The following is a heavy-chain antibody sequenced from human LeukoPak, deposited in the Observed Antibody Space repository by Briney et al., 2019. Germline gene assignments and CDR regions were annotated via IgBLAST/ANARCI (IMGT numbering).Heavy chain of an antibody. V-gene: IGHV1-69*13. CDR2: IIPIFGTA. Sequence: SVKVSCKASGGTFSSYGISWVRQAPGQGLEWMGGIIPIFGTANYAQKFQGRVTITADESTSTAYMELSSLRSEDTAVYYCARIISSQYYYGMDVWGQGTTVTVSS. CDR1: GGTFSSYG. D-gene: IGHD6-6*01. CDR3: ARIISSQYYYGMDV. J-gene: IGHJ6*02.